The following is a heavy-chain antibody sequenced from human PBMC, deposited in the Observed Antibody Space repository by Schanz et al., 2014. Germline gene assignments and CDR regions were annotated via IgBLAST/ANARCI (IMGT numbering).Heavy chain of an antibody. D-gene: IGHD3-22*01. Sequence: QVQLVQSGAEVKKPGASVKVSCKASGYTFTSYGINWVRQAPGQGLEWMGWISAYNGNTNYAQKLQGRVTMTRNTSISTAYMELSSLRSEDTAVYYCAREVGLYDRGWFDPWGQGTLVTVSS. V-gene: IGHV1-18*01. CDR3: AREVGLYDRGWFDP. J-gene: IGHJ5*02. CDR1: GYTFTSYG. CDR2: ISAYNGNT.